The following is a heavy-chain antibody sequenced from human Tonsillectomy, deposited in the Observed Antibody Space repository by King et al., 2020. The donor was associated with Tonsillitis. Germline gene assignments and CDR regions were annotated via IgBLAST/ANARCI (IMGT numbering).Heavy chain of an antibody. CDR2: ISYDGSSK. J-gene: IGHJ4*02. V-gene: IGHV3-30-3*01. D-gene: IGHD6-19*01. CDR1: RFTFSSYA. Sequence: ESGGGVVQPGRSLRLSCAASRFTFSSYAMHWVRQAPGKGLEWMALISYDGSSKYYADSVKGRFTVSRDNSKNTLYLQVNSLRVEDTAVYYCARFPGEYESSGYHFDYWGQGTLVTVSS. CDR3: ARFPGEYESSGYHFDY.